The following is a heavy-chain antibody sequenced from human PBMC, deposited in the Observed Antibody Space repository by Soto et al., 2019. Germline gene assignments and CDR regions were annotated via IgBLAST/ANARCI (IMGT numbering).Heavy chain of an antibody. CDR2: ISSDGSNK. V-gene: IGHV3-30*18. Sequence: GGSLGLSCAASGFTFSSYVMHWVRQGPGTGLEWVAVISSDGSNKYYADSLKGRFTISRDNSKNTLYLQMNTLGAEATAVYYCAKDSESSGRPHNLDYWGQGTLVTSPQ. J-gene: IGHJ4*02. CDR1: GFTFSSYV. D-gene: IGHD6-19*01. CDR3: AKDSESSGRPHNLDY.